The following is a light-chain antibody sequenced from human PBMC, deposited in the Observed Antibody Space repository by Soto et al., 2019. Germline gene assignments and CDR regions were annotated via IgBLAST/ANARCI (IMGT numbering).Light chain of an antibody. CDR1: SGHSTYA. CDR3: QTWGTGIVV. CDR2: LNSDGSH. Sequence: QSVLTQSPSASASLGASVKLTCTLSSGHSTYAIAWLQQRPEKGPRSLMKLNSDGSHSKGDGIPDRFSGSSSGAERYLTISSLQSEDEADYYCQTWGTGIVVFGGGTKLTVL. J-gene: IGLJ2*01. V-gene: IGLV4-69*01.